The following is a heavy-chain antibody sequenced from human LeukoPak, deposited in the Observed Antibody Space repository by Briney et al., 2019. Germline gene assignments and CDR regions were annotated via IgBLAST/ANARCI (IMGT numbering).Heavy chain of an antibody. J-gene: IGHJ4*02. CDR1: RFSHGTYA. V-gene: IGHV3-30*04. D-gene: IGHD1-26*01. CDR3: ARGAILGGYNLIDD. Sequence: PGGSLRLSCAASRFSHGTYAMHWVRQAPGKGLEWVALILYDGSLENTADSVRGRFIISRDNSKNTLFLQMNSLRIEDTAVYYCARGAILGGYNLIDDWGQGTLVTVSS. CDR2: ILYDGSLE.